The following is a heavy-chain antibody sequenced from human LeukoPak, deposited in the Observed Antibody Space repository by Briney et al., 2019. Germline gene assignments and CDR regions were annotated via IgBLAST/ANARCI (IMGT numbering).Heavy chain of an antibody. Sequence: GGSLRLSCAASRFIFSSYEMNWVRQAPGKGLEWISYISTSGSIIYYADSVKGRFTISRDNAKNSLYLQMNSLRAEDTAVYYCARQFPYCGGDCSSFDYWGQGTLVTVSS. CDR3: ARQFPYCGGDCSSFDY. V-gene: IGHV3-48*03. J-gene: IGHJ4*02. CDR2: ISTSGSII. CDR1: RFIFSSYE. D-gene: IGHD2-21*02.